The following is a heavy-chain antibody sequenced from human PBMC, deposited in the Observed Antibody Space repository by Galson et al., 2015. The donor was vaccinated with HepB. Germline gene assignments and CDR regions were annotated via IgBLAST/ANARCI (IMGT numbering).Heavy chain of an antibody. CDR1: GDSVSNNNAA. CDR2: TYYRAKWYN. D-gene: IGHD3-10*01. V-gene: IGHV6-1*01. CDR3: ARDRTWTMIRGRGLYSYGMDV. Sequence: CAISGDSVSNNNAAWYWIRQSPSRGLEWLGRTYYRAKWYNDYAPSVRSRITISPDTSKNQFSLKLKSVTTADTAVYYCARDRTWTMIRGRGLYSYGMDVWGQGTTVTVFS. J-gene: IGHJ6*02.